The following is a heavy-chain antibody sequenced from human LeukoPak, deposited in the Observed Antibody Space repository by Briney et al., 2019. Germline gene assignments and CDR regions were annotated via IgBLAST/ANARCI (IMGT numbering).Heavy chain of an antibody. Sequence: SETLSLTCAVYGGSFSGYYWSWIRQPPGKGLEWIGEINHSGSTNYNPSLKSRVTISVDTSKNQFSLKLSSVTAADTAVYYCARGAPYYYGSGSYTRYFQHWGQGTLVTVCS. V-gene: IGHV4-34*01. D-gene: IGHD3-10*01. CDR3: ARGAPYYYGSGSYTRYFQH. CDR1: GGSFSGYY. CDR2: INHSGST. J-gene: IGHJ1*01.